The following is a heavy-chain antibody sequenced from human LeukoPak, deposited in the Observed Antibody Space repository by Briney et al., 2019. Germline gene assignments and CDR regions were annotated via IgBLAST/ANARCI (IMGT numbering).Heavy chain of an antibody. D-gene: IGHD3-3*01. V-gene: IGHV1-2*02. CDR3: ARDPSITIFGVVIKYYFDY. J-gene: IGHJ4*02. CDR2: INPNSGGT. CDR1: GYTFTDYY. Sequence: ASVKVSFKASGYTFTDYYMHWVRPAPGQGLEWMGWINPNSGGTNYAQKFQGRVTITRDTSISTAYMELSRLRSDDTAVYYCARDPSITIFGVVIKYYFDYWGQGTLVTVSS.